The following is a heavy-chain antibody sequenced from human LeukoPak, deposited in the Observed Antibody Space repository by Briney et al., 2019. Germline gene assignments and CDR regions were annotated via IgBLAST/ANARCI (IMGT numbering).Heavy chain of an antibody. V-gene: IGHV4-39*01. CDR2: IYYSGST. CDR1: GGSISNNNYY. D-gene: IGHD2-15*01. Sequence: SETLSLTCTVSGGSISNNNYYWGWIRQPPGKGLEWIGSIYYSGSTYYNPSLQSRVTISVDTSKNQFSLKLNSVTAADTAVYYCASFYCSGGSCYQYFSYYYMDVWGKGTTVTISS. CDR3: ASFYCSGGSCYQYFSYYYMDV. J-gene: IGHJ6*03.